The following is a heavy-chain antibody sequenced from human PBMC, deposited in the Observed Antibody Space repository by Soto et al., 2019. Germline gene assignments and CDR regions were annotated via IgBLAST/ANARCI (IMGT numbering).Heavy chain of an antibody. Sequence: GGSLRLSCKTSGFIFGDYAMSWFRQAPGKGLEWVGFIKIKPYGGTVEYAASVKGRVMISRDDSKSITYLQVYSLKTDDTAVFYCARAPRALDSSLIYFDYWGLGTLVTVPQ. CDR3: ARAPRALDSSLIYFDY. CDR1: GFIFGDYA. V-gene: IGHV3-49*03. D-gene: IGHD6-6*01. J-gene: IGHJ4*02. CDR2: IKIKPYGGTV.